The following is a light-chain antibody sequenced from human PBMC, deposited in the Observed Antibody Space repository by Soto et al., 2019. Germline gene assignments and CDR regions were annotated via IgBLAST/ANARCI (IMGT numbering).Light chain of an antibody. J-gene: IGKJ1*01. CDR3: QRFGTSPPWT. Sequence: EIVLTQSPATLSLSPGEGATLSCRASQSLSSSYLAWYQQKPGQAPRLLIYGTSIRATGIPDRFSGSGSGTDFTLTITRLEPEDFAVYYCQRFGTSPPWTFGQGTKVDIK. CDR1: QSLSSSY. V-gene: IGKV3-20*01. CDR2: GTS.